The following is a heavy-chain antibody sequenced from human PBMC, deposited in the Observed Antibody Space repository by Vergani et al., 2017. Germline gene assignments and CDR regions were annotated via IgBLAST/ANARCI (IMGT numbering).Heavy chain of an antibody. CDR2: IKQDESEK. D-gene: IGHD2-21*01. Sequence: EVQLVESGGGLVQPGGSLRLSCAASGFTFSSYWMSWVRQAPGKGLEWVANIKQDESEKYYVDSVKGRFTISRDNAKHSLYLQMNGLKTEDIGVYYCTTDPRYCGDGSCYWLRDHHYYGMDVWGQGTTVTVSS. J-gene: IGHJ6*02. CDR1: GFTFSSYW. CDR3: TTDPRYCGDGSCYWLRDHHYYGMDV. V-gene: IGHV3-7*03.